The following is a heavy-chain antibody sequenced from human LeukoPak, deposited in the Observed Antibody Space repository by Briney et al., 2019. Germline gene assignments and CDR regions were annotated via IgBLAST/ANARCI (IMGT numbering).Heavy chain of an antibody. Sequence: SETLSLTCTVSGGSISSYYWSWIRQPPGKGLEWVGYIYYSGSTNYNPSLKSGVTISVEKSNNHFSLKLSSVTAADTAVYYCARTHRRDQLLRDWGQGTLVTVSS. V-gene: IGHV4-59*01. CDR2: IYYSGST. CDR1: GGSISSYY. J-gene: IGHJ4*02. D-gene: IGHD2-15*01. CDR3: ARTHRRDQLLRD.